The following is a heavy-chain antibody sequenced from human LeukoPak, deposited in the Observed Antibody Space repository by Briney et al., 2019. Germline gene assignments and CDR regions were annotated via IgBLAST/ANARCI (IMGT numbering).Heavy chain of an antibody. Sequence: GSLRLSCAASGFTFSSYVMTWVRQAPGKGLAWVSTITGGGDYTYYVDSVKGRFTISRDNSKNTLYLQVNSLRAEDTAVYYCAKGIYTSTSCYDSWGQGTLVTVSS. V-gene: IGHV3-23*01. CDR2: ITGGGDYT. CDR3: AKGIYTSTSCYDS. D-gene: IGHD6-6*01. CDR1: GFTFSSYV. J-gene: IGHJ4*02.